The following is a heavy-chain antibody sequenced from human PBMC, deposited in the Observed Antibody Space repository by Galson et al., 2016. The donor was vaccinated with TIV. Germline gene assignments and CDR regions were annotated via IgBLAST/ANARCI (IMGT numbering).Heavy chain of an antibody. J-gene: IGHJ4*02. V-gene: IGHV4-4*08. CDR1: GDSISSSY. CDR3: ANDYGAGYFDH. CDR2: ISSSGFS. D-gene: IGHD4-17*01. Sequence: SLTCNVSGDSISSSYWSWIRQPPGKGLEWIGFISSSGFSNYNPTLKSRVTMSVDASKKQISLRLSSVTAAGTAVYFCANDYGAGYFDHWGQGAVVTVSS.